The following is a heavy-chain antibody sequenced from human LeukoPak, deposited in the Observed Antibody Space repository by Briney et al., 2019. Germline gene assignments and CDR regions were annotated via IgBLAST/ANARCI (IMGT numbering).Heavy chain of an antibody. CDR2: ISTSGGTT. Sequence: SYRRSCEAAEFTYRHHKMNWNRQERGKCMEESSYISTSGGTTYYADSVKGRFTISRDNAKNSLYLQTNSLKPDVTAVYYCARDTSLYGSCYVVWGQGNLVTVSS. CDR3: ARDTSLYGSCYVV. D-gene: IGHD2-15*01. CDR1: EFTYRHHK. J-gene: IGHJ4*02. V-gene: IGHV3-48*03.